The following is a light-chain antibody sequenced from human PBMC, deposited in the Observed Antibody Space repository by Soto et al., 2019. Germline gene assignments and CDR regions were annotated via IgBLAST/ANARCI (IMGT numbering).Light chain of an antibody. CDR3: QQYNVWPLT. CDR1: QSVNSN. V-gene: IGKV3-15*01. Sequence: EIVMTQSPVTLSVSPGDRATLSCRASQSVNSNLAWYQQKPGQTPKLLIYVASTRATGIPARFSGSGSGTELTLPISSLQSEDFAVYYCQQYNVWPLTFGGGTKVEFK. CDR2: VAS. J-gene: IGKJ4*01.